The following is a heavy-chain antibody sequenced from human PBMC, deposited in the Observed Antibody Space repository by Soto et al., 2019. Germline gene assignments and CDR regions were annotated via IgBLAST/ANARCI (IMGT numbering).Heavy chain of an antibody. D-gene: IGHD6-13*01. J-gene: IGHJ6*03. CDR1: GYTFTSYY. CDR3: AREGHEYSSSWSYYYYMDV. Sequence: QVQLVQSGAEVKKPGASVKVSCKASGYTFTSYYMHWVRQAPGQGLEWMGIINPSGGSTSYAQKFQGRVTMTRDTSTSTVDMELSSLRSEDTAVYYCAREGHEYSSSWSYYYYMDVWGKGTTVTVSS. CDR2: INPSGGST. V-gene: IGHV1-46*03.